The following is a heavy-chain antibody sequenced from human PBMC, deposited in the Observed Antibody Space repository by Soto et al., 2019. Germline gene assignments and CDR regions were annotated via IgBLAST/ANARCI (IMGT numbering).Heavy chain of an antibody. CDR2: ISSSSNYI. CDR1: GFTFTYYT. D-gene: IGHD1-26*01. J-gene: IGHJ4*02. Sequence: EVQLVESGGGLVKPGGSLRLSCEASGFTFTYYTMNCVRQAPGKGLEWVSSISSSSNYIYYADSARGRCTVPRDNAKDSLYLQMDSRRGEDTSVYYCARRGEDFFLVGGSWGGFDSWGQGSLVTVSS. V-gene: IGHV3-21*02. CDR3: ARRGEDFFLVGGSWGGFDS.